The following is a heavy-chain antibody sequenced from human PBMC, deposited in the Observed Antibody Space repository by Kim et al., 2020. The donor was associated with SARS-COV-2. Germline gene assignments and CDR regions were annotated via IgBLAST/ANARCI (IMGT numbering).Heavy chain of an antibody. Sequence: SETLSLTCTVSGGSISSSSYYWGWIRQPPGKGLEWIGSIYYSGSTYYNPSLKSRVTISVDTSKNQFSLKLSSVTAADTAVYYCARSPGIAAAGHENGWF. CDR2: IYYSGST. CDR1: GGSISSSSYY. D-gene: IGHD6-13*01. J-gene: IGHJ5*01. CDR3: ARSPGIAAAGHENGWF. V-gene: IGHV4-39*01.